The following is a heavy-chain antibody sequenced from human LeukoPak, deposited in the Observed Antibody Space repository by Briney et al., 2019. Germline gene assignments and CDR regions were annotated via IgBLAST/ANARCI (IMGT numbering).Heavy chain of an antibody. J-gene: IGHJ6*02. V-gene: IGHV3-21*01. Sequence: GGSLRLSCAASGFTFSSYSMNWVRQAPGKGLEWVSSISSSSSYIYYADSVKGRFTISRDNAKNSLYLQMNSLRAEDTAVYYCARGGYSSSWSRDYYGMDVWGQGTTVTVSS. CDR3: ARGGYSSSWSRDYYGMDV. D-gene: IGHD6-13*01. CDR1: GFTFSSYS. CDR2: ISSSSSYI.